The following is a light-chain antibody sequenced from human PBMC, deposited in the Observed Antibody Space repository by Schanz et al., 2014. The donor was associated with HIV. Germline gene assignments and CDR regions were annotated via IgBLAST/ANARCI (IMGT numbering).Light chain of an antibody. Sequence: QSVLTQPPSVSGAPGQRITISCTGSSSNIGEGYYVHWYQHVPGTAPKLLIYENNFRPSGVPDRISGSRSATSASLAITGLQAEDEADYYCSAYTWRTAVVFGGGTKLTVL. CDR3: SAYTWRTAVV. CDR1: SSNIGEGYY. CDR2: ENN. J-gene: IGLJ2*01. V-gene: IGLV1-40*01.